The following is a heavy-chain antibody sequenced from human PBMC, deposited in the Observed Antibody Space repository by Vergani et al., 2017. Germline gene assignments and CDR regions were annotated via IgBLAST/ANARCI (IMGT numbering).Heavy chain of an antibody. J-gene: IGHJ6*02. Sequence: QVHLVQSGAEVKKPGASVTVSCQTSGYTFSAYYIHWVRQAPGQGLEWMGWVNPNSGDTNYAQKFQGRVTMTRDMAINTTYMELSRLTSDDTAVYYCARDRVAYSGFYYGMDVWGQGTTVTVSS. CDR3: ARDRVAYSGFYYGMDV. CDR1: GYTFSAYY. D-gene: IGHD3-10*01. V-gene: IGHV1-2*02. CDR2: VNPNSGDT.